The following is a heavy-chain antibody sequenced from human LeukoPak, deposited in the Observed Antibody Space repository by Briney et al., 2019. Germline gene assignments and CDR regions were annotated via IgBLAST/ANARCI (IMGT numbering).Heavy chain of an antibody. CDR3: ASRYYGSGSYAFDI. J-gene: IGHJ3*02. D-gene: IGHD3-10*01. CDR2: IYPGDSDT. CDR1: GYIFTSYW. V-gene: IGHV5-51*01. Sequence: GASLQISCEGSGYIFTSYWIGWVREMPGKGLEWMGMIYPGDSDTRYSPSFQGQVTISADKSISTAYLQWSSLKASDTAMYYCASRYYGSGSYAFDICGQGTMVTVSS.